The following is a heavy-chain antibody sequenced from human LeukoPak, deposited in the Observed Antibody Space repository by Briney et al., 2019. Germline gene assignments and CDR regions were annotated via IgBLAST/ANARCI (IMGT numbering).Heavy chain of an antibody. D-gene: IGHD3-22*01. V-gene: IGHV4-61*08. CDR3: ATKYYYDSSGYSRPFDY. J-gene: IGHJ4*02. CDR1: GGSVSSGGYY. CDR2: INHSGST. Sequence: SETLSLTCTVSGGSVSSGGYYWSWIRQPPGKGLEWIGEINHSGSTNYNPSLKSRVTISVDTSKNQFSLKLSSVTAADTAVYYCATKYYYDSSGYSRPFDYWGQGTLVTVSS.